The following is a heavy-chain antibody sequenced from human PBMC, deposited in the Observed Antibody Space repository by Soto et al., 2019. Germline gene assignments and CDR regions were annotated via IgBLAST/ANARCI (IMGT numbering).Heavy chain of an antibody. V-gene: IGHV1-8*01. CDR2: MNPNRGNT. CDR3: ARSPPYVRAAAGRYYYYGRGV. D-gene: IGHD6-13*01. Sequence: QVQLVQSGAEVKKPGASVKVSCKASGYTFTSYDINWVRQATGQGLEWMGWMNPNRGNTGYAEKFQGRVTLTRNTSITTAYIELSSLSSEDTAVYYCARSPPYVRAAAGRYYYYGRGVWGQGTTVTVSS. J-gene: IGHJ6*02. CDR1: GYTFTSYD.